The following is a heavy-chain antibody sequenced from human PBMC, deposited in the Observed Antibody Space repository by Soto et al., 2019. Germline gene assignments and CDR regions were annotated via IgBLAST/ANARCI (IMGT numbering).Heavy chain of an antibody. J-gene: IGHJ6*02. Sequence: QVQLVQSGAEVKKPGASVKVSCKASGYTFTGYYMHWVRQAPGQGLEWMGWIKPNSGGTNYAQKFQGWVTMTRDTSISTAYMELSRLSSDDTAVYYCARGFSSSSSSHYYYGMDVWGQVTTVTVSS. D-gene: IGHD6-6*01. CDR1: GYTFTGYY. CDR3: ARGFSSSSSSHYYYGMDV. CDR2: IKPNSGGT. V-gene: IGHV1-2*04.